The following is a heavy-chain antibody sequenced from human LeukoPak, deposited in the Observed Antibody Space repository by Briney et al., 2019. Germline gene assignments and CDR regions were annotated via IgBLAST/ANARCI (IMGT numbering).Heavy chain of an antibody. V-gene: IGHV3-48*01. CDR2: ISDSSGTL. CDR1: GFTFSTYS. CDR3: ARDRIREGLDY. D-gene: IGHD5-18*01. J-gene: IGHJ4*02. Sequence: PGGSLRLSCAASGFTFSTYSMNWVRQAPGKGLEWVSYISDSSGTLYYADSVRGRCTVSRDNAKNSLSLQMNSLRADGTAVYYCARDRIREGLDYWGQGTLVTVSS.